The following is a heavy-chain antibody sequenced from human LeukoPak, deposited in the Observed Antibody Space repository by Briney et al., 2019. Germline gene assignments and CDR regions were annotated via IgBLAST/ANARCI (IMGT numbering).Heavy chain of an antibody. V-gene: IGHV4-59*12. D-gene: IGHD2-2*01. J-gene: IGHJ6*02. CDR2: IYYSGST. CDR3: ARSGAEYCSSTSCYEYYYYGMDV. CDR1: GGSMSSYY. Sequence: PSETLSLTCTVSGGSMSSYYWSWIRQPPGKGLEWIGYIYYSGSTNYNPSLKSRVTISVDTSKNQFSLKLSSVTAADTAVYYCARSGAEYCSSTSCYEYYYYGMDVWGQGTTVTVSS.